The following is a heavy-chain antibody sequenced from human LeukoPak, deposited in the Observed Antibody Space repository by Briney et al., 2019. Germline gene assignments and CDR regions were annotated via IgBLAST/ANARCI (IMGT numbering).Heavy chain of an antibody. CDR3: AKDQAYSSGYFDL. J-gene: IGHJ2*01. CDR2: ISGSGGST. D-gene: IGHD6-25*01. CDR1: GFTFSSYA. Sequence: GVLRLSCAASGFTFSSYAMSWVRQAPGEGLEWVSAISGSGGSTYYADSVKGRFTISRDNSKNTLYLQMNSLRAEDTAVYYCAKDQAYSSGYFDLWGRGTLVTVSS. V-gene: IGHV3-23*01.